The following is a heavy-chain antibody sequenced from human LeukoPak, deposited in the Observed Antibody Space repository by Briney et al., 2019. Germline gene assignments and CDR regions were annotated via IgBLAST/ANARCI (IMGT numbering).Heavy chain of an antibody. Sequence: PSETLSLTCTVSGGSISSSSYFWGWVRQAPGKGLEWVANIKQDGSEKYYVDSVKGRFTISRDNAKNSLYLQMNSLRAEDTAVYYCAASSSSGYFDYWGQGTLVTVSS. CDR1: GGSISSSSYF. V-gene: IGHV3-7*01. CDR2: IKQDGSEK. D-gene: IGHD6-6*01. J-gene: IGHJ4*02. CDR3: AASSSSGYFDY.